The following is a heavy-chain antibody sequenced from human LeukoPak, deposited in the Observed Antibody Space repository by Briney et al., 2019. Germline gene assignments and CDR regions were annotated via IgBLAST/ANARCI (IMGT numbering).Heavy chain of an antibody. CDR2: IYPGDSDT. V-gene: IGHV5-51*01. J-gene: IGHJ4*02. CDR1: GYSFTSYW. CDR3: ARQLRGRGNRRGYCSGGSCYYNNPFDY. D-gene: IGHD2-15*01. Sequence: PGESLKISCKGSGYSFTSYWIGWVRQMPGKGLEWMGIIYPGDSDTRYSPSFQGQVTILADKSISTAYLQWSSLKASDTAMYYCARQLRGRGNRRGYCSGGSCYYNNPFDYWGQGTLVTVSS.